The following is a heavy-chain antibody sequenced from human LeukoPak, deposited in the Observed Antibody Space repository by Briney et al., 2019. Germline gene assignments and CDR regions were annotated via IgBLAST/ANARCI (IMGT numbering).Heavy chain of an antibody. CDR1: GFTFKNYA. D-gene: IGHD3-22*01. V-gene: IGHV3-21*01. J-gene: IGHJ5*02. CDR2: ISSSSSYI. CDR3: ARDLVWDSSGYYGS. Sequence: GGSLRLSCAASGFTFKNYAMNWVRQAPGKGLEWVSSISSSSSYIYYADSVKGRFTISRDSAKNSLYLQMNSLRAEDTAVYYCARDLVWDSSGYYGSWGQGTLVTVSS.